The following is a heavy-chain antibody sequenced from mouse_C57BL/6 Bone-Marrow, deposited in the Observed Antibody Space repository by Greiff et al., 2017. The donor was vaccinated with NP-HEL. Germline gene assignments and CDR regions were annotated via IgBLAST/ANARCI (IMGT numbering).Heavy chain of an antibody. CDR2: ISSGGSYT. V-gene: IGHV5-6*02. CDR1: GFTFSSYG. J-gene: IGHJ3*01. Sequence: EVKLVESGGDLVKPGGSLKLSCAASGFTFSSYGMSWVRQTPDKRLEWVATISSGGSYTYYPDSVKGRFTISRDNAKNTLYLQMSSLKSEDTAMYYCARRSWDETRFAYWGQGTLVTVSA. CDR3: ARRSWDETRFAY. D-gene: IGHD4-1*01.